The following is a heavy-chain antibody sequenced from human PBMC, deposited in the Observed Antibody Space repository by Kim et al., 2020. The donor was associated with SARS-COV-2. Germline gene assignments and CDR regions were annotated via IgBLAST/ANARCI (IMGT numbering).Heavy chain of an antibody. CDR3: AKDWVFSELMVYATKRANWFDP. J-gene: IGHJ5*02. D-gene: IGHD2-8*01. CDR2: ISGSGGST. Sequence: GGSLRLSCAASGFTFSSYAMSWVRQAPGKGLEWVSAISGSGGSTYYADSVKGRFTISRDNSKNTLYLQMNSLRAEDTAVYYCAKDWVFSELMVYATKRANWFDPWGQGTLVTVSS. V-gene: IGHV3-23*01. CDR1: GFTFSSYA.